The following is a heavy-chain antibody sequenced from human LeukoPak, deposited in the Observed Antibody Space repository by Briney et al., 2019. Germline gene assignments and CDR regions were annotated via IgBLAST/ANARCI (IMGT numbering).Heavy chain of an antibody. CDR2: IYTSGIT. CDR3: ARDIALYCSGGSCYDYYFDY. J-gene: IGHJ4*02. V-gene: IGHV4-4*07. D-gene: IGHD2-15*01. Sequence: PSETLSLPCTVSGGSISSYYWSWIRQPPGKGLEWCGRIYTSGITNYNPSLSSRVTMSVYTSKNQFSLKLSSVTAAETAVYYCARDIALYCSGGSCYDYYFDYWGQGTLVTVSS. CDR1: GGSISSYY.